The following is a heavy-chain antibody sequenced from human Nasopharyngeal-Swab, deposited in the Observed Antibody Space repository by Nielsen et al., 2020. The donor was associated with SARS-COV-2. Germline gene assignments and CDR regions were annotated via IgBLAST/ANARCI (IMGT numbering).Heavy chain of an antibody. V-gene: IGHV5-10-1*01. J-gene: IGHJ5*02. CDR1: GYSFTSYW. CDR2: IDPSDSYT. D-gene: IGHD2-2*01. CDR3: ARLGYCSSTSCPYNWFDP. Sequence: KVSWKGSGYSFTSYWISWVRQMPGKGLEWMGRIDPSDSYTNYSPSFQGHVTISADKSISTAYLQWSSLKASDTAMYYCARLGYCSSTSCPYNWFDPWGQGTLVTVSS.